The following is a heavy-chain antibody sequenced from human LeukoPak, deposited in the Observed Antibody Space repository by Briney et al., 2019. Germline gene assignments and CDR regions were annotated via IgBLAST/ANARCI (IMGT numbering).Heavy chain of an antibody. V-gene: IGHV4-61*05. CDR2: IYYSGST. D-gene: IGHD3-22*01. Sequence: SETLSLTCTVSGGSISTSNYYWGWIRQPPGKGLEWIGYIYYSGSTNYNPSLKSRVTISVDTSKNQFSLKLSSVTAADTAVYYCARLDSSGYYLDYWGQGTLVTVSS. CDR3: ARLDSSGYYLDY. CDR1: GGSISTSNYY. J-gene: IGHJ4*02.